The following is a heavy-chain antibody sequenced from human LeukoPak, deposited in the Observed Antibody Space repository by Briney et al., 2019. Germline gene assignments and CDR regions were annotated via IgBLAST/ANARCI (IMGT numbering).Heavy chain of an antibody. CDR3: ARHFAYSSSSYFDY. D-gene: IGHD6-6*01. J-gene: IGHJ4*02. Sequence: TSETLSLTCSGSGGSVSNYYWSWIRQPPGKGLEWIGYVYYTGSTNYNPSLKSRVTMFEDKSKNQFSLRLYSVTVADTAVYYCARHFAYSSSSYFDYWGQGSLVTVSS. CDR1: GGSVSNYY. CDR2: VYYTGST. V-gene: IGHV4-59*08.